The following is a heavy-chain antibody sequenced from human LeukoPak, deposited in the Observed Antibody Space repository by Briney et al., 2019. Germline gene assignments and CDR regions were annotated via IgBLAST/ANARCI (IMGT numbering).Heavy chain of an antibody. J-gene: IGHJ5*02. CDR1: GFTFSSYW. Sequence: GGSLRLSCTASGFTFSSYWMSWVRQAPGKGLEWVANIRQDGGLKHYVDSVKGRFTISRDNAENSLYLQMNSLRAEDTAVYYCAKSGCSSTSCYSILSGWLDPWGQGTLVTVSS. V-gene: IGHV3-7*01. CDR3: AKSGCSSTSCYSILSGWLDP. D-gene: IGHD2-2*02. CDR2: IRQDGGLK.